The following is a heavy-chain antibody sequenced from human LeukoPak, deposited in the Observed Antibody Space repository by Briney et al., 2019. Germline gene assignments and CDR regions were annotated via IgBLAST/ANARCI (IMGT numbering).Heavy chain of an antibody. V-gene: IGHV1-69*13. Sequence: EASVKVSCKASGDTFSSYAISWVRQAPGQGLEWMGGIIPIFGTANYAQKFQGRVTITADESTSTAYMELSSLRSEDTAVYYCARALSGGYFDWSDFDYWGQGTLVTVSS. CDR3: ARALSGGYFDWSDFDY. CDR1: GDTFSSYA. CDR2: IIPIFGTA. J-gene: IGHJ4*02. D-gene: IGHD3-9*01.